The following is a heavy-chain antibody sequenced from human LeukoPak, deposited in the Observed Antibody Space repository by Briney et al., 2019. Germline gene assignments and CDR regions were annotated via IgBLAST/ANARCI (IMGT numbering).Heavy chain of an antibody. CDR2: ISYDGNDQ. J-gene: IGHJ4*02. D-gene: IGHD3-22*01. Sequence: PGGSLRLSCAASGVTFSNYGMHWVRQAPGKGLEWVAFISYDGNDQYYADSEKGRFTISRDNSKNTLYLQTNSLRPEDTAVYYCAKTVNFYDSRRLDYWGQGALVTVSS. V-gene: IGHV3-30*18. CDR1: GVTFSNYG. CDR3: AKTVNFYDSRRLDY.